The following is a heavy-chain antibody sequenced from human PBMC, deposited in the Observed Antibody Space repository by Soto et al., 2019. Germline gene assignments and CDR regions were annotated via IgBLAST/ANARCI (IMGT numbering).Heavy chain of an antibody. Sequence: QVQLQQWGAGLLKPSETLSLTCAVYGGSFSGYSWSWIRQPPGQGLEWIGEITHSGSTKYNPSLKSRVTIAVDTSKNQFSLKLISVTAADTAVYYCARGVVGYSSSWYRDWGQGTLVTVSS. CDR2: ITHSGST. V-gene: IGHV4-34*01. CDR3: ARGVVGYSSSWYRD. CDR1: GGSFSGYS. J-gene: IGHJ4*02. D-gene: IGHD6-13*01.